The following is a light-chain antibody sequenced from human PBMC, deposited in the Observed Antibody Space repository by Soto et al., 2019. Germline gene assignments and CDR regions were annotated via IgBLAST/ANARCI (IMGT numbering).Light chain of an antibody. V-gene: IGLV1-51*01. CDR3: GTWDSSMSARV. CDR1: SSNIGNNY. J-gene: IGLJ1*01. Sequence: VLTQPPSLSAAPGQKVTISCSGSSSNIGNNYVSWYQQLPGTAPKLLIYDNNKRPSGIPDRFSGSKSGTSATLGITGLQNGDEADYYCGTWDSSMSARVFGTGTKVTVL. CDR2: DNN.